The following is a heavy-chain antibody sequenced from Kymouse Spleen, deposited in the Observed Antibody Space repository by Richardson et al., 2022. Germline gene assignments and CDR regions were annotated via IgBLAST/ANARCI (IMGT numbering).Heavy chain of an antibody. Sequence: QVQLQQWGAGLLKPSETLSLTCAVYGGSFSGYYWSWIRQPPGKGLEWIGEINHSGSTNYNPSLKSRVTISVDTSKNQFSLKLSSVTAADTAVYYCARGPDYYDSSGYYDYFDYWGQGTLVTVSS. V-gene: IGHV4-34*01. CDR2: INHSGST. J-gene: IGHJ4*02. CDR1: GGSFSGYY. CDR3: ARGPDYYDSSGYYDYFDY. D-gene: IGHD3-22*01.